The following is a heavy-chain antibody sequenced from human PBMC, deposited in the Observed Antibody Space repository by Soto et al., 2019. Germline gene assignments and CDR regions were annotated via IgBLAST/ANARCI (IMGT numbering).Heavy chain of an antibody. D-gene: IGHD3-22*01. J-gene: IGHJ4*02. CDR2: IYYSGST. V-gene: IGHV4-30-4*01. CDR1: GGSISSGAYY. CDR3: ARVSYFDKRVDY. Sequence: QVQLQVSGPGLVKPSQTLSLTCTVSGGSISSGAYYWSWIRQPPGKGLEWIGYIYYSGSTYYNPSLKSRVTISVDTSKNQFSLNLSSVTAADTAVYYCARVSYFDKRVDYWGQGTLVTVSS.